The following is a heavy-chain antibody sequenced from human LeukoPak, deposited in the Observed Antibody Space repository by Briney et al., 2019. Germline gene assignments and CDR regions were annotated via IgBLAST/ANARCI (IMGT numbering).Heavy chain of an antibody. J-gene: IGHJ4*02. V-gene: IGHV3-30*04. CDR2: ISYDGSNK. CDR1: GFTFSSYA. CDR3: ARGLAVAGTSDFDY. D-gene: IGHD6-19*01. Sequence: GRSLRPSCAASGFTFSSYAMHWVRQAPGKGLEWVAVISYDGSNKYYADSVKGRFTISRDNSKNTLYLQMNSLRSEDTAVYYCARGLAVAGTSDFDYWGQGTLVTVSS.